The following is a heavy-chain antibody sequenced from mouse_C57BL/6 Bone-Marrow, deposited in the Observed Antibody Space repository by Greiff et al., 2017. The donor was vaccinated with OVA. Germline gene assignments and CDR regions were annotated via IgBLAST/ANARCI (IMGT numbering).Heavy chain of an antibody. CDR2: IWRGGST. CDR3: AKALDSYYVDY. CDR1: GFSLTSYG. V-gene: IGHV2-5*01. Sequence: VQRVESGPGLVQPSQSLSITCTVSGFSLTSYGVHWVRQSPGKGLEWLGVIWRGGSTAYNAAFMSRLSITKDNSKSQVFFKMNSLQADDTAIYYCAKALDSYYVDYWGQGTTLTVSS. J-gene: IGHJ2*01.